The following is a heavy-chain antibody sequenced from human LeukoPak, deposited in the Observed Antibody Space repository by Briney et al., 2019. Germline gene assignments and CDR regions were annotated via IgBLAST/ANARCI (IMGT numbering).Heavy chain of an antibody. CDR3: ARGEIRDAFDI. CDR2: IYHSGST. V-gene: IGHV4-30-2*01. Sequence: PSQTLSLTCTVSGGSISSGGYYWSWIRQPPGKGLEWIGYIYHSGSTYYNPSLKSRVTISVDRPKNQFSLKLSSVTAADTAVYYCARGEIRDAFDIWGQGTMVTVSS. CDR1: GGSISSGGYY. D-gene: IGHD3-3*02. J-gene: IGHJ3*02.